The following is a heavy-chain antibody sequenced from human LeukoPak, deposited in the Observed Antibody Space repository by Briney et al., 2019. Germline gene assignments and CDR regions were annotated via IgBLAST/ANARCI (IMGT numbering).Heavy chain of an antibody. V-gene: IGHV3-23*01. CDR3: AKDYPYKKYYDISLFDY. J-gene: IGHJ4*02. CDR1: GFTFSSSA. Sequence: GGSLRLSCAASGFTFSSSAMSWVRQAPGKGLEWVSAISGSGGSTYYADSVKGRFTISRDNSKNTLYLQMNSLRAEDTAVYYCAKDYPYKKYYDISLFDYWGQGTLGTVSS. CDR2: ISGSGGST. D-gene: IGHD3-9*01.